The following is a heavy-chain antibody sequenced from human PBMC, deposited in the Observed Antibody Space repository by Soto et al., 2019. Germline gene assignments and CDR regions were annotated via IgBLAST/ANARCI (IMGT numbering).Heavy chain of an antibody. V-gene: IGHV4-39*01. J-gene: IGHJ5*02. CDR1: GGSISSFTYY. D-gene: IGHD3-10*01. CDR3: ARRERYYGSPGWFDP. CDR2: VYYNENT. Sequence: SETLSVTCSVSGGSISSFTYYWGWIRHPPGKGLEWIGTVYYNENTYYNPSLKSRVTITVDTAKNQFSLNLRSVTAADTAMYFCARRERYYGSPGWFDPWGPGTLVTVSS.